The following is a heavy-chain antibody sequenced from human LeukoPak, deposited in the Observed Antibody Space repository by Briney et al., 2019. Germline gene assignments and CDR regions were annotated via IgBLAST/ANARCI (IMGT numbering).Heavy chain of an antibody. D-gene: IGHD3-22*01. J-gene: IGHJ4*02. CDR1: GYTFTGYY. Sequence: ASVKVSCKASGYTFTGYYMHWVRQAPGQGLEWMGRINPNSGGTNYVQKFQGRVTMTRDTSISTAYMELSRLRSDDTAVYYCARDLTTSSGYYYHYFDYWGQGTLVTVSS. V-gene: IGHV1-2*06. CDR2: INPNSGGT. CDR3: ARDLTTSSGYYYHYFDY.